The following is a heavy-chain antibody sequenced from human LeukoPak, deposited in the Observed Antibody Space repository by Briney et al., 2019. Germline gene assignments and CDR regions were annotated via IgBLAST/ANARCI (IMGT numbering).Heavy chain of an antibody. CDR2: ISSSSSYI. D-gene: IGHD6-6*01. Sequence: GGSLRLSCAHPRYTFSSYSMNWVRQAPGKGLEWVSSISSSSSYIYYADSVKGRFTISRDNAKNSLYLQMNSLRAEDTAVYYCARAGRYSSSPVDYWGQGTLVTVSS. CDR1: RYTFSSYS. CDR3: ARAGRYSSSPVDY. J-gene: IGHJ4*02. V-gene: IGHV3-21*01.